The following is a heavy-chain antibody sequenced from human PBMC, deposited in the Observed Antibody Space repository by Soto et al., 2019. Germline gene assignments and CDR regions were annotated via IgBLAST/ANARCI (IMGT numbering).Heavy chain of an antibody. CDR3: ASRRYYDFRSGYPGPGYYSGMDV. CDR1: GGTFSSYA. CDR2: IIPIFGTA. V-gene: IGHV1-69*13. Sequence: SVKVSCKASGGTFSSYAISWVRQAPGQGLEWMGGIIPIFGTANYAQKFQGRVTITADESTSTAYMELSSLRSEDTAVYYCASRRYYDFRSGYPGPGYYSGMDVWGQGTTVTVSS. D-gene: IGHD3-3*01. J-gene: IGHJ6*02.